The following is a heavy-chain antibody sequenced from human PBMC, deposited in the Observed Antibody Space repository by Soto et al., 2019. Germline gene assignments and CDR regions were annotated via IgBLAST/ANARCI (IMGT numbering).Heavy chain of an antibody. D-gene: IGHD4-17*01. CDR1: PYTLGNYG. J-gene: IGHJ6*02. V-gene: IGHV1-18*01. CDR2: LSADSSTT. CDR3: AIASFGDYHLDCGFDV. Sequence: QVRVVQSGTEVKKPGASVRLSCKASPYTLGNYGIIWVRQAPGQGLEWVGWLSADSSTTSNAQMVQGRVTLTTDTSRTTAYMELRSLRSDDTAIYYCAIASFGDYHLDCGFDVWGQGTTVVVSS.